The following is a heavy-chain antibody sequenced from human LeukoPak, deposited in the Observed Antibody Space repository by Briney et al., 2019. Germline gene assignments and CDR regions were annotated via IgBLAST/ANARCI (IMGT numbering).Heavy chain of an antibody. Sequence: PGGSLRLSCAASGFTFSDYYITWVRQAPGKGLEWVSYITSSGSTIYYADSVKGRFTISRDNAKNSLYLQMNSLRAEDTAVYYCARWLRGIAEEDGMDVWGQGTTVTVSS. V-gene: IGHV3-11*01. D-gene: IGHD6-13*01. CDR2: ITSSGSTI. CDR3: ARWLRGIAEEDGMDV. CDR1: GFTFSDYY. J-gene: IGHJ6*02.